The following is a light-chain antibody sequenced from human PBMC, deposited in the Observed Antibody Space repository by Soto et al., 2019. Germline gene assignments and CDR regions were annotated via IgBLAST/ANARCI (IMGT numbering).Light chain of an antibody. CDR1: SSNIGTNA. V-gene: IGLV1-44*01. CDR2: TDN. CDR3: AAWDATLSAVV. Sequence: QSVLTQPPSASGTPGQRVTFSCSGSSSNIGTNAVNWYQQLPGTAPKLIIYTDNQRPSGVPDRFSGSKSGTSASLAISGLQSEDEADYYCAAWDATLSAVVFGGRTKLTVL. J-gene: IGLJ2*01.